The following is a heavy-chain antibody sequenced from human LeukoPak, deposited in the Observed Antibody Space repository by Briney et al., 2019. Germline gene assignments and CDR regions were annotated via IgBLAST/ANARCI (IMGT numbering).Heavy chain of an antibody. D-gene: IGHD1-1*01. CDR1: GASISSYY. Sequence: PSETLSLTCTVSGASISSYYWSWIRQHPGKGLEWIGYIYYRGSTNYKPSLKSRVNIPVDTSKNHFSLKLSSVTAADTAVYYCARASLSPERRYLDYWGQGTLVTVFS. J-gene: IGHJ4*02. V-gene: IGHV4-59*01. CDR3: ARASLSPERRYLDY. CDR2: IYYRGST.